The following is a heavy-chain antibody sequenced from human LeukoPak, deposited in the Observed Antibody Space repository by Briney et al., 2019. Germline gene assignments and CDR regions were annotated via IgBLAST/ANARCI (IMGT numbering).Heavy chain of an antibody. CDR2: ISSSSSYI. Sequence: PGGSLRLSCAASGFTFSSYSMNWVRQAPGKGLEWVSSISSSSSYIYYADSVKGRFTISRDNAKNSLYLQMNSLRAEDTAVYYCARDPLPLRGPLITMVRGVPDYWGQGTLVTVSS. V-gene: IGHV3-21*01. D-gene: IGHD3-10*01. CDR1: GFTFSSYS. J-gene: IGHJ4*02. CDR3: ARDPLPLRGPLITMVRGVPDY.